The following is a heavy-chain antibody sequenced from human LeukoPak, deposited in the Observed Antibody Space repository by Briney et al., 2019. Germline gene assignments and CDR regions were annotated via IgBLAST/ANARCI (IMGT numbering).Heavy chain of an antibody. V-gene: IGHV3-21*01. CDR3: ASPITYSSYYGMDV. CDR1: GFTFSSYS. D-gene: IGHD6-13*01. Sequence: GGSLRLSCAASGFTFSSYSMNWVRQAPGKGLEWVSSISSSSSYIYYVDSVKGRFTISRDNAKNSLYLQMNSLRAEDTAVYYCASPITYSSYYGMDVWGQGTTVTVSS. J-gene: IGHJ6*02. CDR2: ISSSSSYI.